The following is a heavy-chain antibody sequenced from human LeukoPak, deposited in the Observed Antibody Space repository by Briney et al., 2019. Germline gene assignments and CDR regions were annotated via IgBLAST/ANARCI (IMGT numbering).Heavy chain of an antibody. CDR2: IRSKPYGGTT. CDR1: GFTFSSCE. V-gene: IGHV3-49*04. Sequence: SLRLSCAASGFTFSSCEMNWVRQAPGKGLEWVGFIRSKPYGGTTEYAASVKGRFTISRDDSESIAYLQMNSLKTEDTAVYYCTRGDYYDSGGYYFLFDYWGQGTLVAVSS. J-gene: IGHJ4*02. CDR3: TRGDYYDSGGYYFLFDY. D-gene: IGHD3-22*01.